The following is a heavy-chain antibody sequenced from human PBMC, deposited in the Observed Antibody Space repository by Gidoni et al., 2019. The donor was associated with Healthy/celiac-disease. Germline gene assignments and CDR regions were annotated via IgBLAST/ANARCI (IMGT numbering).Heavy chain of an antibody. V-gene: IGHV2-5*02. CDR2: IYWDDDK. CDR1: GFSLSTSGVG. CDR3: AHTRTEENRGAAFDI. J-gene: IGHJ3*02. D-gene: IGHD1-26*01. Sequence: QITLKESGPTLVKPTQTLTLTCTFSGFSLSTSGVGVGWIRQPPGKALEWLALIYWDDDKRYSPSLKSRLTITKDTSKNQVVLTMTNMDPVDTATYYCAHTRTEENRGAAFDIWGQGTMVTVSS.